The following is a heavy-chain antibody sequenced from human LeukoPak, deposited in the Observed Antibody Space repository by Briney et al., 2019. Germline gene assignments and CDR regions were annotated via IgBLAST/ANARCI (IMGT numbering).Heavy chain of an antibody. CDR1: GGTFSSYA. D-gene: IGHD2-21*01. CDR2: IIPIFGTA. Sequence: SVKVSCKASGGTFSSYAISWVRQAPGQGLEWMGGIIPIFGTANYAQKFQGRVTITADDSTSTAYMELSSLRSEDTAVYYCASPTPAYNGGMDVWGKGTTVTVSS. CDR3: ASPTPAYNGGMDV. V-gene: IGHV1-69*01. J-gene: IGHJ6*04.